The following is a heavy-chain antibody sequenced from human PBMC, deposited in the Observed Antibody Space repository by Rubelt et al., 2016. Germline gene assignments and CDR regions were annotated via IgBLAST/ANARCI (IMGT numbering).Heavy chain of an antibody. J-gene: IGHJ4*02. CDR1: GGSISSYY. Sequence: QVQLQESGPGLVKPSETLSLTCTVSGGSISSYYWSWIRQPPGKGLEWIGYIYYSGSTNYNPALKSRVTISVDTSKNQFSLKLSSVTAADTAVYYCARGVAGTLYYFDYWGQGTLVTVSS. CDR2: IYYSGST. D-gene: IGHD6-19*01. V-gene: IGHV4-59*12. CDR3: ARGVAGTLYYFDY.